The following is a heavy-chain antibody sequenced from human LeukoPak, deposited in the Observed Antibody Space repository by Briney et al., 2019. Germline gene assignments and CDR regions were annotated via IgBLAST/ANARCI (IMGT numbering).Heavy chain of an antibody. D-gene: IGHD3-16*01. CDR1: GGSISSGGYY. V-gene: IGHV4-31*03. J-gene: IGHJ6*02. CDR2: IYYSGST. Sequence: SETLSLTCTVSGGSISSGGYYWSWIRQHPGKGLEWIGYIYYSGSTYYNPSLKGRVTISVDRSKNQFSLNLSSVTAADTAVYYCATSLDYYGMDVWGQGTTVTVSS. CDR3: ATSLDYYGMDV.